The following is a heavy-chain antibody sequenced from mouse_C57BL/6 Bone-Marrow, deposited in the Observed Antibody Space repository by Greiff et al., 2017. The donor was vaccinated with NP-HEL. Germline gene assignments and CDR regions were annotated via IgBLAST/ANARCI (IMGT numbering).Heavy chain of an antibody. CDR1: GYTFTDHT. V-gene: IGHV1-78*01. Sequence: QVQLQQSDAELVKPGASVKISCKVSGYTFTDHTIHWMKQRPEQGLEWIGYIYPRDGSTKYNEKFKGKATLTADKSSSTAYMQLNSLTSEDSAVYFCARGPLYFTRGPYFDYWGQGTTLTVSS. CDR2: IYPRDGST. CDR3: ARGPLYFTRGPYFDY. J-gene: IGHJ2*01. D-gene: IGHD2-1*01.